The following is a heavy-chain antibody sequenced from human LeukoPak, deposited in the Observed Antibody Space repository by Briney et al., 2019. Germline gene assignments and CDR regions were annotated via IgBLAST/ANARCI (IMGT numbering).Heavy chain of an antibody. CDR1: GYTFTSYD. J-gene: IGHJ4*02. Sequence: ASVTVSCKASGYTFTSYDINWVRQAPGQGLEWMGWMNPNSGNTGYAQKFQGRVTMTRNTSISTAYMELSSLRSEDTAVYYCARGSVSQYYYDSSGYYYNWGQGTLVTVSS. D-gene: IGHD3-22*01. CDR2: MNPNSGNT. CDR3: ARGSVSQYYYDSSGYYYN. V-gene: IGHV1-8*01.